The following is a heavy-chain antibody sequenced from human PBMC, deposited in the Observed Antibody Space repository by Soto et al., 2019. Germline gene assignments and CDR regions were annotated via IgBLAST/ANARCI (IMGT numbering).Heavy chain of an antibody. V-gene: IGHV3-53*01. CDR3: ARTYSSGWYGASDI. CDR1: GLTVSSNY. Sequence: GGSLRLSCAAAGLTVSSNYMSWVRQAPGKGLEWVAVIYSGGSTYYADSVKGRFTISRDNSKNTLYLQMNSLRAEDTAMYYCARTYSSGWYGASDIWGKGTMVTVSS. CDR2: IYSGGST. J-gene: IGHJ3*02. D-gene: IGHD6-19*01.